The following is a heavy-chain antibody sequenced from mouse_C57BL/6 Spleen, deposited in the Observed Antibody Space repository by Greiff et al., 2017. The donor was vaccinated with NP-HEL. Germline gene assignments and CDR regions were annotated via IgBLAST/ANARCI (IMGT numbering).Heavy chain of an antibody. CDR3: ARGDYYGSSYGYFDY. J-gene: IGHJ2*01. CDR1: GYTFTGYW. V-gene: IGHV1-9*01. CDR2: ILPGSGST. Sequence: VQLQQSGAELMKPGASVKLSCKATGYTFTGYWIEWVKQRPGHGLEWIGEILPGSGSTNYNEKFKGKATFTADKSSNTAYMQLSSLTTEYSDIYYCARGDYYGSSYGYFDYWGQGTTLTVSS. D-gene: IGHD1-1*01.